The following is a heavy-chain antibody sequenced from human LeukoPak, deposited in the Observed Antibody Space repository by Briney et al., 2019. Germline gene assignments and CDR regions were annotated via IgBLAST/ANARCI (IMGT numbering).Heavy chain of an antibody. D-gene: IGHD3-10*01. CDR2: ISGSGDNT. J-gene: IGHJ4*02. CDR3: AKGRRSDSSGSYYNVPFDY. CDR1: GFTFSNYA. Sequence: GGSLRLSCAASGFTFSNYAMNWVRQAPGKGLEWVSVISGSGDNTYYADSEKGRFTISRDNSKNTLYLQMNSLRAEDTAVYYCAKGRRSDSSGSYYNVPFDYWGQGTLVTVSS. V-gene: IGHV3-23*01.